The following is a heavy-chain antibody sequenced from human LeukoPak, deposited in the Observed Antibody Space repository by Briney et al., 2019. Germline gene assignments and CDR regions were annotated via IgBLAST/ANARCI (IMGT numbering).Heavy chain of an antibody. D-gene: IGHD2-2*01. CDR2: IYTSGGT. CDR1: GGSISSYY. CDR3: ARGGLYCSSTSCYWAFDY. Sequence: SETLSLTCTVSGGSISSYYWSWIRQPAGKGLEWIGRIYTSGGTNYNPSLKSRVTMSVDTSKNQFSLKLSSVTAADTAVYYCARGGLYCSSTSCYWAFDYWGQGTLVTVSS. V-gene: IGHV4-4*07. J-gene: IGHJ4*02.